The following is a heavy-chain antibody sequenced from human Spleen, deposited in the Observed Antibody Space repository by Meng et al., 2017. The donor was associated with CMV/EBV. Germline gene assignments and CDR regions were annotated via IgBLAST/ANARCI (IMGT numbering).Heavy chain of an antibody. CDR1: GFTFSNYA. V-gene: IGHV3-23*01. CDR2: ISGSGGST. Sequence: GGSLRLSCAASGFTFSNYAMNWVRQAPGKGLEWVSIISGSGGSTFYADSVKGRFTIARDNSKNTLSLQMNSLRAEDTAVYYCAKLGWEPHFDYWGQGTLVTVSS. J-gene: IGHJ4*02. D-gene: IGHD1-26*01. CDR3: AKLGWEPHFDY.